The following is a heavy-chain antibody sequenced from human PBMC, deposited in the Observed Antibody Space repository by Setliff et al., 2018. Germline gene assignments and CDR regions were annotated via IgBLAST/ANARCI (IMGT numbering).Heavy chain of an antibody. CDR1: GFTFSRSA. CDR3: ASDIHNDYDYFDY. Sequence: GGSLRLSCAASGFTFSRSAIHWVRQASGKGLEWVGRVRSRINNFATTYDASVKGRFIISRDDSKNTAYLQMNSLKTEDTAVYYCASDIHNDYDYFDYWGQGIQVTVSS. CDR2: VRSRINNFAT. J-gene: IGHJ4*02. D-gene: IGHD4-17*01. V-gene: IGHV3-73*01.